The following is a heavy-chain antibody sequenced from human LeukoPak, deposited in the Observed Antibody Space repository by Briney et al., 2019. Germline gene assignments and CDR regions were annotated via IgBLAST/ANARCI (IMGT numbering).Heavy chain of an antibody. CDR2: ISSNGGST. CDR3: ARAPNYDFWSGYFVDY. Sequence: GGSLRLSCAASGFTFSDYAMHWVRQTPGKGLEYVAAISSNGGSTYYANSVKGRFAISRDNSRNTLFLQMGSLRAEDMAVYYCARAPNYDFWSGYFVDYWGQGTLVTVSS. J-gene: IGHJ4*02. V-gene: IGHV3-64*01. CDR1: GFTFSDYA. D-gene: IGHD3-3*01.